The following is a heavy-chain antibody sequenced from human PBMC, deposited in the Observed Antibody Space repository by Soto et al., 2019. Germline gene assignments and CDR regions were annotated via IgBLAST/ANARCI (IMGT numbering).Heavy chain of an antibody. CDR3: ARLGSNYGGNSRAFDI. Sequence: GGSLRLSCAASGFTFSSYGMHWVRQAPGKGLEWVAVISYDGSNKYYADSVKGRFTISRDNSKNTLYLQMNSLRAEDTAVYYCARLGSNYGGNSRAFDIWGQGTMVTVSS. J-gene: IGHJ3*02. D-gene: IGHD4-17*01. V-gene: IGHV3-30*03. CDR1: GFTFSSYG. CDR2: ISYDGSNK.